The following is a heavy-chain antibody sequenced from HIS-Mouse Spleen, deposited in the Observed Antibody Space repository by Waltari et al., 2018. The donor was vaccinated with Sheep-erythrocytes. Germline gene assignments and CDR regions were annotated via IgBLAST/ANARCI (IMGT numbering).Heavy chain of an antibody. J-gene: IGHJ4*02. D-gene: IGHD1-26*01. CDR1: GFTFSSYS. CDR2: ISSSGSYI. Sequence: EVQLVESGGGLVKPGGSLRLSCAASGFTFSSYSMNWVRQAPGKGLGWVSSISSSGSYIYYADSVKGRFTISRDNAKNSLYLQMNSLRAEDTAVYYCARVASGATFDYWGQGTLVTVSS. CDR3: ARVASGATFDY. V-gene: IGHV3-21*01.